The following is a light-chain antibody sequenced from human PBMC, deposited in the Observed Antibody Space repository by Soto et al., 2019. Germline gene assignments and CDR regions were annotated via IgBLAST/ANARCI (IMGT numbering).Light chain of an antibody. CDR3: QQYVTPLVT. CDR1: QSVTTNF. V-gene: IGKV3-20*01. CDR2: GAS. Sequence: IVLTQSPGTLSLSPGERATLSCGASQSVTTNFLAWYQQKHGQAPRLLIYGASSRATGVPDRFSGSGSGTDFTLTISRLEPGDFAVYYCQQYVTPLVTFGPGTKVDIK. J-gene: IGKJ3*01.